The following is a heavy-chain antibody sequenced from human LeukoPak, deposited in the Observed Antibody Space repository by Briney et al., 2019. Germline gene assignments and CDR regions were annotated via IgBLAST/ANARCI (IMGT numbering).Heavy chain of an antibody. CDR3: ARQWGDCSSTSCYSAY. D-gene: IGHD2-2*01. Sequence: GESLKISCKGSGYSFASYWIAWMRQMPGKGLEWMGIIYPGDSDTRYSPSFQGQVTISADKSISTAYLQWSSLKASDTAIYYCARQWGDCSSTSCYSAYWGQGTLVTVSS. J-gene: IGHJ4*02. CDR2: IYPGDSDT. V-gene: IGHV5-51*01. CDR1: GYSFASYW.